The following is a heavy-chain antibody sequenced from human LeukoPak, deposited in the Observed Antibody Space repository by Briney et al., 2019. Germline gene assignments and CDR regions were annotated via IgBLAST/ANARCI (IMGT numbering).Heavy chain of an antibody. D-gene: IGHD3-22*01. CDR1: GFTFSSYA. V-gene: IGHV3-7*04. J-gene: IGHJ4*02. CDR3: ARGWYYYDSSGYPYYFDY. CDR2: IKQDGSEK. Sequence: GGSLRLSCAASGFTFSSYAMSWVRQAPGKGLEWVANIKQDGSEKYYVDSVKGRFTISRDNAKNSLYLQMNSLRAEDTAVYYCARGWYYYDSSGYPYYFDYWGQGTLVTVSS.